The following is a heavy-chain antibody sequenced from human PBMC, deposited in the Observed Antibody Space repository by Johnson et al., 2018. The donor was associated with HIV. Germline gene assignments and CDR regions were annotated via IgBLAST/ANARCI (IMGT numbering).Heavy chain of an antibody. CDR3: ASSAPGLLPNDAFDI. Sequence: VLLVESGGGVVRPGGSLRLSCAASGFTFDDYGMNWVRQAPGKGLEWVSGINWNGGSTGYADSVKGRFTISRNISKNTLFLQMHSLRAEDTAVYYCASSAPGLLPNDAFDIWGQGTMVTVSS. CDR2: INWNGGST. CDR1: GFTFDDYG. V-gene: IGHV3-20*04. D-gene: IGHD2-15*01. J-gene: IGHJ3*02.